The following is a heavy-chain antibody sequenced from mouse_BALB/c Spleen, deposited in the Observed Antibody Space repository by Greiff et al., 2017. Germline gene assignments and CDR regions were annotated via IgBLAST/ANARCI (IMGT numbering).Heavy chain of an antibody. V-gene: IGHV2-6-7*01. CDR3: AREGVVAVYWYFDV. Sequence: QVQLKQSGPGLVAPSQSLSITCTVSGFSLTGYGVNWVRQPPGKGLEWLGMIWGDGSTDYNSALKSRLSISKDNSKSQVFLKMNSLQTDDTDRYYCAREGVVAVYWYFDVWGAGTTVTVSS. D-gene: IGHD1-1*01. CDR2: IWGDGST. CDR1: GFSLTGYG. J-gene: IGHJ1*01.